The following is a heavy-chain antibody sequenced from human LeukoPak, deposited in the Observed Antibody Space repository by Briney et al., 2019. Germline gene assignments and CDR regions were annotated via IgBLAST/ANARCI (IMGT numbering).Heavy chain of an antibody. CDR3: VRNIAAAWWY. V-gene: IGHV3-23*01. D-gene: IGHD6-13*01. CDR2: ISGSGGST. J-gene: IGHJ4*02. CDR1: GFTFSSYA. Sequence: GGSLRLSCAASGFTFSSYAMGWVRQAPGKGLEWVSTISGSGGSTYYADSVKGRFTISRDNSKNTLYLQMNSLRAEDTAVYYCVRNIAAAWWYWGQGTLVTVSS.